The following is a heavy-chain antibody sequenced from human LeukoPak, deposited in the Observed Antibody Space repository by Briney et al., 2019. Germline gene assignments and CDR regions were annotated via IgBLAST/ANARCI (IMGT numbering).Heavy chain of an antibody. Sequence: GASVKVSCKASGYTFTGYYMHWVRQAPGQGLEWMGWINPNSGGTNYAQKFQGRVTMTRDTSISTAYMELSRLRSDDTAVYYCARGYCSGGSCYCDYWGQGTLVTVSS. CDR2: INPNSGGT. CDR3: ARGYCSGGSCYCDY. CDR1: GYTFTGYY. V-gene: IGHV1-2*02. J-gene: IGHJ4*02. D-gene: IGHD2-15*01.